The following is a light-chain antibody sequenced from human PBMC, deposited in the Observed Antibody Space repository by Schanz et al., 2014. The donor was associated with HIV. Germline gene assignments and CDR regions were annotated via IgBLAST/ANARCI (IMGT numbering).Light chain of an antibody. CDR2: GAS. V-gene: IGKV3-20*01. CDR3: QQYGSSPKT. J-gene: IGKJ1*01. CDR1: QSVSSSY. Sequence: EIVLTQSPGTLSLSPGERATLSCRASQSVSSSYLAWYQQNPRQPPMLLIYGASSRATGIPDRFSGSGSGTDFTLTISSLEPEDFAVYYCQQYGSSPKTFGQGTKVEIK.